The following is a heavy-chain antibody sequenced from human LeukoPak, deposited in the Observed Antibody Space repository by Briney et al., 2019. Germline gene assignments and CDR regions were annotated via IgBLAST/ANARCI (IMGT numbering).Heavy chain of an antibody. D-gene: IGHD2-15*01. V-gene: IGHV1-69*06. CDR3: ATRGHDCSGGSCYQSNFDY. Sequence: SVKVSCKASGGTFSSYAISWVRQAPGQGLEWMGGIIPIFGTANYAQKFQGRVTITADKSTSTAYMELSSLRSEDTAVYYCATRGHDCSGGSCYQSNFDYWGQGTLVTASS. J-gene: IGHJ4*02. CDR2: IIPIFGTA. CDR1: GGTFSSYA.